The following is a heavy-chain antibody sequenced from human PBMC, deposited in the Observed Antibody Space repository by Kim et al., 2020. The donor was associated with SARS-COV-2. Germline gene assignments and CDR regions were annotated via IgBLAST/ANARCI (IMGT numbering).Heavy chain of an antibody. V-gene: IGHV4-39*01. CDR2: IYYSGST. Sequence: SETLSLTCTVSGGSISSSSYYWGWIRQPPGKGLEWIGSIYYSGSTYYNPSLKSRVTISVDTSKNQFSLKLSSVTAADTAVYYCAREYGGLWFGELLDYWGQGTLVTVSS. D-gene: IGHD3-10*01. CDR3: AREYGGLWFGELLDY. CDR1: GGSISSSSYY. J-gene: IGHJ4*02.